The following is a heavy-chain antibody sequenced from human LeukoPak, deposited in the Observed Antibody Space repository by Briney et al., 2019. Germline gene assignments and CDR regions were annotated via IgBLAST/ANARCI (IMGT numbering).Heavy chain of an antibody. Sequence: SVKVSCKASGGTFSSYAISWVRQAPGQGLEWMGGIIPIFGTANYAQKFQGRVTITTDESTSTAYMELSSLRSEDTAVYYCARDICDILTGYSPGYFDYWGQGTLVTVSS. V-gene: IGHV1-69*05. CDR1: GGTFSSYA. CDR2: IIPIFGTA. CDR3: ARDICDILTGYSPGYFDY. J-gene: IGHJ4*02. D-gene: IGHD3-9*01.